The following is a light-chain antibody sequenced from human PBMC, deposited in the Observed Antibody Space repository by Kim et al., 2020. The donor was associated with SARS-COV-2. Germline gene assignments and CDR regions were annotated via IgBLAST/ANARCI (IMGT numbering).Light chain of an antibody. Sequence: EIVLTQSPGPLSLSPGESATLFCRASQSVTSTYLAWYQQKPGQPPRLLIYAASTRATGSPDRFSGSGSGTDITLTISRLEPEDCAMYYCQQYGFSPRTFGQGKKREI. J-gene: IGKJ2*01. CDR2: AAS. CDR3: QQYGFSPRT. CDR1: QSVTSTY. V-gene: IGKV3-20*01.